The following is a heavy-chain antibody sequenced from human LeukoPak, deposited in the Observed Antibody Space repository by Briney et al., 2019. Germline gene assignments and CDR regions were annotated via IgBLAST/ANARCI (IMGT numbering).Heavy chain of an antibody. J-gene: IGHJ5*02. CDR1: GFTFSSYG. D-gene: IGHD2-2*01. Sequence: PGGSLRLSCAASGFTFSSYGMHWVRQAPGKGLEWVAFIRYDGSNKYYADSVKGRFTISRDNSKNTLYLQMNSLRAEDTAVYYCAKSPPPYCSSTSCYVIGFDPWGQGTLVTVSS. CDR3: AKSPPPYCSSTSCYVIGFDP. V-gene: IGHV3-30*02. CDR2: IRYDGSNK.